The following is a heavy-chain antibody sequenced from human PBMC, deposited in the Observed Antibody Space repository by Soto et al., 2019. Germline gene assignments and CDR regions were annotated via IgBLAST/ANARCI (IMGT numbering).Heavy chain of an antibody. Sequence: EVQLVESGGGLVQPGGSLRLSCAASGFTFSNNDMHWVRQVPGKGLEWVAAIGTTGDRYYAGSVKGRCTISRDNAKKSMYLQMNSLRAEDTAVYYCARESRFPVGTAATVTFYYNAMDIWGQGTTVTVSS. J-gene: IGHJ6*02. V-gene: IGHV3-13*01. D-gene: IGHD3-16*01. CDR2: IGTTGDR. CDR3: ARESRFPVGTAATVTFYYNAMDI. CDR1: GFTFSNND.